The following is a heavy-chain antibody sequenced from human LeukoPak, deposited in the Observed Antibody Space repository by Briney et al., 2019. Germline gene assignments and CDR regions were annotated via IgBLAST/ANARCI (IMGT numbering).Heavy chain of an antibody. CDR3: AKVDPPIIAGARGDAFEI. CDR1: GYRFTNFG. CDR2: TTPYDDNP. J-gene: IGHJ3*02. Sequence: ASVKVSCKAAGYRFTNFGITWVREAPGQGLEWMGWTTPYDDNPEYGKKFQGRVTMTTDTSTDTAYLEVSRLRPDDTTVYYCAKVDPPIIAGARGDAFEIWGQGTLVTVSS. D-gene: IGHD1-26*01. V-gene: IGHV1-18*01.